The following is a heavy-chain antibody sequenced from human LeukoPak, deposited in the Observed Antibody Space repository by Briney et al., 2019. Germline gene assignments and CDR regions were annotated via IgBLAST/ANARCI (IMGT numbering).Heavy chain of an antibody. J-gene: IGHJ6*03. V-gene: IGHV4-59*01. CDR3: ARVYDSGSQAYFYYMDV. Sequence: SETLSLTCTVSSDSISSSYWSWIRQPPGKGLEWIGYIYSSGSTNYNPSLKSRVTMSVDTSKNQFSLKVNSVTAADTAVYYCARVYDSGSQAYFYYMDVWGKGTTVTISS. CDR1: SDSISSSY. D-gene: IGHD3-10*01. CDR2: IYSSGST.